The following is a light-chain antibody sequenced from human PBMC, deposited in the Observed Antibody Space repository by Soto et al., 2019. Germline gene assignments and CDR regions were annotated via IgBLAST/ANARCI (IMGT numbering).Light chain of an antibody. J-gene: IGKJ5*01. CDR3: QQRSNWPPSIT. CDR1: QSVSIY. CDR2: DAS. Sequence: EIVLTQSPATLSLSPGERATLSCRASQSVSIYLAWYQQKPGQAPRLLIYDASNRATGIPARFSGGGSGTDFTLTISSLEPEDFAVYYCQQRSNWPPSITFGQGTRLEIK. V-gene: IGKV3-11*01.